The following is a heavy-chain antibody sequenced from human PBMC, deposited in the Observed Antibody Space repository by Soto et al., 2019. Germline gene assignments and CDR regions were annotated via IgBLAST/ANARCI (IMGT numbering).Heavy chain of an antibody. CDR2: ISGSGGGK. V-gene: IGHV3-23*01. Sequence: EVQLLESGGGLVQPGGSLRLSCEASGFTFSTSAMSWVGQAPGKGLEGVSTISGSGGGKYYADSVNGRFTISGDNSKNTLFLQMNSLRAEDTALYYCARNWGIFDYWGQGTLVTVSS. J-gene: IGHJ4*02. CDR1: GFTFSTSA. CDR3: ARNWGIFDY. D-gene: IGHD7-27*01.